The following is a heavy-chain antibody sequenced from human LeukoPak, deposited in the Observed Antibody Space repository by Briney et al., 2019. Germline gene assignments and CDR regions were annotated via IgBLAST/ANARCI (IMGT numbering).Heavy chain of an antibody. CDR1: GGSISSYY. D-gene: IGHD5-18*01. J-gene: IGHJ4*02. V-gene: IGHV4-59*08. CDR3: AGVDTAMVRDY. CDR2: IYYSGST. Sequence: KTSETLSLTCTVPGGSISSYYWSWIRQPPGKGLEWIGYIYYSGSTNYNPSLKSRVTISVDTSKNQFSLKLSSVTAADTAVYYCAGVDTAMVRDYWGQGTLVTVSS.